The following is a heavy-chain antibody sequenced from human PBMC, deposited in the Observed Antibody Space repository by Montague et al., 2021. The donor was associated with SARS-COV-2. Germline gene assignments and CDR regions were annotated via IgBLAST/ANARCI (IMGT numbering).Heavy chain of an antibody. CDR1: GDSISTNNW. CDR2: SYHTGST. V-gene: IGHV4-4*02. D-gene: IGHD1-26*01. Sequence: SETLSLTCAVSGDSISTNNWWCWGRLPPGGSVEWGGESYHTGSTKYKPSPKSRVSMSADKSWNQFSLRMPPATAADTAIYYCARKGSGRSGLAYWGQGTLVTVSS. J-gene: IGHJ4*02. CDR3: ARKGSGRSGLAY.